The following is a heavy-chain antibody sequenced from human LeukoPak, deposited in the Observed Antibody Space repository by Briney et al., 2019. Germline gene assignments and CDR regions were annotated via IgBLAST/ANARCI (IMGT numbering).Heavy chain of an antibody. CDR3: GRHRSGSGTYFIDH. Sequence: TGGSLRLSCVVSGFTFSSYSMIWVRQAPGKRLQWGANMKKDGSETNYGDSVKGRFTISRDNAKNSLYLQMNSLRAEDTAVYYCGRHRSGSGTYFIDHWGQGTLVSVSS. J-gene: IGHJ4*02. V-gene: IGHV3-7*01. CDR1: GFTFSSYS. CDR2: MKKDGSET. D-gene: IGHD3-10*01.